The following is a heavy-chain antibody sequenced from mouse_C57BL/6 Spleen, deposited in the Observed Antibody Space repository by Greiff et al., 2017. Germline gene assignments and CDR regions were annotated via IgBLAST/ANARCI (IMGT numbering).Heavy chain of an antibody. D-gene: IGHD1-1*01. CDR1: GYTFTDYE. Sequence: QVQLQQSGAELVRPGASVTLSCKASGYTFTDYEMHWVKQTPVHGLEWIGAIDPETGGTAYNQKFKGKGILTAYKSSSTAYMELRSLTSEDSAVYYCTSSYYGSSTDWYFDVWGTGTTVTVSS. V-gene: IGHV1-15*01. CDR3: TSSYYGSSTDWYFDV. J-gene: IGHJ1*03. CDR2: IDPETGGT.